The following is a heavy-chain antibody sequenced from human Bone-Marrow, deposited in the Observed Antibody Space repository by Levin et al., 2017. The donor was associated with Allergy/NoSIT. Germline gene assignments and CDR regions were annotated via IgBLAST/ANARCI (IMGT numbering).Heavy chain of an antibody. CDR2: ISQEGTNK. CDR3: AAGVAITGSFDF. Sequence: GGSLRLSCEVSGLIFNYYTMHWVRQVPGKGLDWVAVISQEGTNKHYAGAVRGRFSITRDDSKHTVYLRMNSLRPEDTAIYYCAAGVAITGSFDFWGQGALVTVSS. D-gene: IGHD1-14*01. J-gene: IGHJ4*02. CDR1: GLIFNYYT. V-gene: IGHV3-30*03.